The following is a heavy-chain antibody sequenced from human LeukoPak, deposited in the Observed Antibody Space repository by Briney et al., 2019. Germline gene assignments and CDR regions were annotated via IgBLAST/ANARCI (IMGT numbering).Heavy chain of an antibody. CDR3: GRDFLGYFTSTSCYPYSYYYMDV. V-gene: IGHV3-30-3*01. CDR2: ISYDGSNK. Sequence: PGRSLRLSCAASGFTFSSYAMHWVRQAPGKGLEWVAVISYDGSNKYYADSVKGRFTISRDNSKNTLYLQMNSLRAEDTAVFYCGRDFLGYFTSTSCYPYSYYYMDVGGKGPTVPVSS. CDR1: GFTFSSYA. J-gene: IGHJ6*03. D-gene: IGHD2-2*01.